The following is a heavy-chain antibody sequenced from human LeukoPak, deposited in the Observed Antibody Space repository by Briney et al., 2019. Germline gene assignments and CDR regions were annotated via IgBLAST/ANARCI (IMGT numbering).Heavy chain of an antibody. CDR3: ARGGLNYYDSSGYYDY. CDR1: GYTFTGYY. CDR2: INPNSGGT. V-gene: IGHV1-2*02. D-gene: IGHD3-22*01. J-gene: IGHJ4*02. Sequence: GASVKVSCKASGYTFTGYYMHWVRQAPGQGLEWMGWINPNSGGTNYAQKFQGRVTMTRDTSISTAYMELSRLRSNDTAVYHCARGGLNYYDSSGYYDYWGQGTLVTVSS.